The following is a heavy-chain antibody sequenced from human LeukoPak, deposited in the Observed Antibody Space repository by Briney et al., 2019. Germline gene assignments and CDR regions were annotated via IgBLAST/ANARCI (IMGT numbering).Heavy chain of an antibody. CDR2: IIPILGIA. V-gene: IGHV1-69*04. D-gene: IGHD6-19*01. CDR1: GGTFSSDA. Sequence: ASVKVSCKASGGTFSSDAISWVRQAPGQGLEWVGRIIPILGIANYAQKFQGRVTITADKSTSTAYMELSSLRSEDTAVYYCARISSGGHEGYYFDYWGQGTLVTVSS. J-gene: IGHJ4*02. CDR3: ARISSGGHEGYYFDY.